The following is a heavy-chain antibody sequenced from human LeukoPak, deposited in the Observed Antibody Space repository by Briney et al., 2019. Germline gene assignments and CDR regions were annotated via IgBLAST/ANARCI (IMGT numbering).Heavy chain of an antibody. J-gene: IGHJ4*02. D-gene: IGHD3-10*01. CDR1: GYTLTGYY. Sequence: ASVKVSCKASGYTLTGYYMHWVRQAPGQGLEWMGWINPNSGGTNYAQKFQGRVTMTRDTSISTAYMELSRLRSDDTAVYYCARIFRGSGSYYTSAADYWGQGTLVTVSS. V-gene: IGHV1-2*02. CDR2: INPNSGGT. CDR3: ARIFRGSGSYYTSAADY.